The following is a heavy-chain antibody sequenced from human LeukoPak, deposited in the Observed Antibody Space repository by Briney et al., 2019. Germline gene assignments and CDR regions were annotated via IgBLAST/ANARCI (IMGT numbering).Heavy chain of an antibody. CDR2: IKSKTDGGTT. CDR3: TTGLPLLRYFDWVKDY. D-gene: IGHD3-9*01. Sequence: GASLRLSCAASGFTFSNAWMSWVRQAPGKGLEWVGRIKSKTDGGTTDYAAPVKGRFTISRDDSKNTLYLQMNSLKTEDTAVYYCTTGLPLLRYFDWVKDYWGQGTLVTVSS. V-gene: IGHV3-15*01. J-gene: IGHJ4*02. CDR1: GFTFSNAW.